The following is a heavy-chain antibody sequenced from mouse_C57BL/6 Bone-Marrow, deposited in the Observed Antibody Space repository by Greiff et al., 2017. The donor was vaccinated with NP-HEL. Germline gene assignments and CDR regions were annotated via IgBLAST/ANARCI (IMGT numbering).Heavy chain of an antibody. CDR1: GYTFTSYW. CDR2: IDPSDSET. Sequence: VQLQQPGAELVRPGSSVKLSCKASGYTFTSYWMHWVKQRPIQGLEWIGNIDPSDSETHYNQKFKDKATLTVDKSSSTAYMQLSSLTSDDSAVYYCARGRYYSNYVAMGYWGQGTSVTVSS. CDR3: ARGRYYSNYVAMGY. J-gene: IGHJ4*01. V-gene: IGHV1-52*01. D-gene: IGHD2-5*01.